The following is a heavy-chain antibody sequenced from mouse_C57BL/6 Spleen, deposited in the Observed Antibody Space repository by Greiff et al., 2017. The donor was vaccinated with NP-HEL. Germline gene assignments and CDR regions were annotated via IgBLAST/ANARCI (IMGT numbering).Heavy chain of an antibody. Sequence: EVKLQESGPVLVKPGASVKMSCKASGYTFTDYYMNWVKQSHGKSLEWIGVINPYNGGTSYNQKFKGKATLTVDKSSSTAYMELNSLTSEDSAVYYCARSSLDWYFDVWGTRTTVTVSS. CDR3: ARSSLDWYFDV. CDR2: INPYNGGT. J-gene: IGHJ1*03. D-gene: IGHD6-2*01. CDR1: GYTFTDYY. V-gene: IGHV1-19*01.